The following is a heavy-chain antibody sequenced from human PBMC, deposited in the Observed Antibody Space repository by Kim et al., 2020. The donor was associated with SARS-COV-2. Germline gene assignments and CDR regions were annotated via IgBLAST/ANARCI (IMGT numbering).Heavy chain of an antibody. CDR1: GGSVSSGSYY. CDR2: IYYSGST. Sequence: SETLSLTCTVSGGSVSSGSYYWSWIRQPPGKGLEWIGYIYYSGSTNYNPSLKSRVTISVDTSKNQFSLKLSSVTAADTAVYYCASAITIFGVVTENWFDPWGQGTLVTVSS. V-gene: IGHV4-61*01. CDR3: ASAITIFGVVTENWFDP. J-gene: IGHJ5*02. D-gene: IGHD3-3*01.